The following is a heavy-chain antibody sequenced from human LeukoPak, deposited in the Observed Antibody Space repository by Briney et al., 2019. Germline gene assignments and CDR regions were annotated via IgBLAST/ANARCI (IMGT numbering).Heavy chain of an antibody. CDR3: ARDYYDSSGYLRDY. CDR2: ISAYNGNT. V-gene: IGHV1-18*01. CDR1: GYTFPSYG. J-gene: IGHJ4*02. D-gene: IGHD3-22*01. Sequence: ASVKVSCKASGYTFPSYGISWVRQAPGQGLEWMGWISAYNGNTNYAQKLQGRITMTTDTSTSTAYMDLRRLRSDDTAVYYCARDYYDSSGYLRDYWGQGTLVTVSS.